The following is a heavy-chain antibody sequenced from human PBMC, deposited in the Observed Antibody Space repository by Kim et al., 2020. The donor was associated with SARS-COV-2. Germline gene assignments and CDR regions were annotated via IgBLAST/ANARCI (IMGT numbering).Heavy chain of an antibody. CDR2: IYSGGST. V-gene: IGHV3-53*04. Sequence: GGSLRLSCAASGLTVSSNYMNWVRQAPGKGLEWVSVIYSGGSTYYADSVKGRVTISRHNSKNTLYLQMNSLRAEDTAVYYCARDIWFGDAFDIWGQGTMVTVSS. J-gene: IGHJ3*02. CDR3: ARDIWFGDAFDI. D-gene: IGHD3-10*01. CDR1: GLTVSSNY.